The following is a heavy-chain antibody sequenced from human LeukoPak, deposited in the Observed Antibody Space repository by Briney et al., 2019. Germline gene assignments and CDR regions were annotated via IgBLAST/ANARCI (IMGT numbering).Heavy chain of an antibody. CDR3: ARGAGRWAI. V-gene: IGHV4-59*01. CDR2: IYSSGST. J-gene: IGHJ3*02. Sequence: SETLSLTCTVSGGPINSDYWNWLRQPPGQGLEWIGYIYSSGSTNYNPSLNSRVSISLDTSKNQLSLKLGSVTAADTAVYYCARGAGRWAIWGQGTMVTVSS. D-gene: IGHD4-23*01. CDR1: GGPINSDY.